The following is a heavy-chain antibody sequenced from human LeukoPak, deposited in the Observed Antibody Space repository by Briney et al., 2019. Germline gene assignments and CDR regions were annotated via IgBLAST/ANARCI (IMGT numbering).Heavy chain of an antibody. CDR3: ARGRGGFGEFRVYYFDY. CDR1: GGTFSSYA. CDR2: IIHIFGTA. V-gene: IGHV1-69*01. Sequence: GSSVKVSCKASGGTFSSYAISWVRQAPGQGLEWMGGIIHIFGTANYAQKFQGRVTITADESTSTAYMELSSLRSEDTAVYYCARGRGGFGEFRVYYFDYWGQGTLVTVSS. D-gene: IGHD3-10*01. J-gene: IGHJ4*02.